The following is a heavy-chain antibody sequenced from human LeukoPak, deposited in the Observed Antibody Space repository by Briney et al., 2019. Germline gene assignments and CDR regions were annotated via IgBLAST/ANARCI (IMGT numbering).Heavy chain of an antibody. CDR2: IYTSGST. V-gene: IGHV4-61*02. CDR1: GGSISSSSYY. Sequence: SETLSLTCTVSGGSISSSSYYWSWIRQPAGKGLEWIGRIYTSGSTNYNPSLKSRVTMSVDTSKNQFSLKLSSVTAADTAVYYCARDGYYYDFSGHRPFDYWGQGTLVTVSS. CDR3: ARDGYYYDFSGHRPFDY. J-gene: IGHJ4*02. D-gene: IGHD3-22*01.